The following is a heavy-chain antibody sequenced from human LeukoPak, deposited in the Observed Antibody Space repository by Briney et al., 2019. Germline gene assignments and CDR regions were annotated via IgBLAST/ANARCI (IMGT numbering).Heavy chain of an antibody. D-gene: IGHD2-2*01. J-gene: IGHJ4*02. CDR1: GFTFSSTW. V-gene: IGHV3-74*01. Sequence: GGSLRLSCAASGFTFSSTWMHWFRQAPGKGLVWVSRINSDGSTIYADSVKGRFTISRDNAKNTLYLQMNSLRAEDTAVYYCARDNYYAVDYWGQGTLVTVSS. CDR3: ARDNYYAVDY. CDR2: INSDGST.